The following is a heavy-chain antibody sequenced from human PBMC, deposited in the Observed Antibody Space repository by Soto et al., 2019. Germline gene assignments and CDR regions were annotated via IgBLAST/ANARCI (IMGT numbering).Heavy chain of an antibody. Sequence: ASVKVSCKASGYTFTSYGISWVRQAPGQGLEWMGWISAYNGNTNYAQKLQGRVTMITDTSTSTAYMELRSLRSDDTAVYYCARVEGPPSELEWLVYWGQGTLVTVSS. V-gene: IGHV1-18*01. J-gene: IGHJ4*02. CDR2: ISAYNGNT. CDR1: GYTFTSYG. CDR3: ARVEGPPSELEWLVY. D-gene: IGHD3-3*01.